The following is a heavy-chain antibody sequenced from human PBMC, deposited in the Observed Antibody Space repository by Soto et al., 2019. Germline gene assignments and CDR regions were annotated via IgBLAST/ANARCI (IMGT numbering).Heavy chain of an antibody. D-gene: IGHD2-15*01. CDR3: ARSKRYCRGGSCYWNWFDP. J-gene: IGHJ5*02. Sequence: QVQLVQSGGEVKKPGASVKVSCKASGYTFISHAITWVRQAPGQGLEWMGWISGYNGETNYAQDLQSRVTMTTDTSTSTAYMEMRSLRSDDTAVYYCARSKRYCRGGSCYWNWFDPWGQGTLVTVSS. V-gene: IGHV1-18*01. CDR1: GYTFISHA. CDR2: ISGYNGET.